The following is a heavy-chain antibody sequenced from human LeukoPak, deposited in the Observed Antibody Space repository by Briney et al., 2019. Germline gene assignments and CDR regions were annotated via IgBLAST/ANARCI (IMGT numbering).Heavy chain of an antibody. D-gene: IGHD2-2*01. CDR1: GFAFDEHG. V-gene: IGHV3-20*04. CDR2: INWSGGST. J-gene: IGHJ4*02. CDR3: ARAPITSPFYFDY. Sequence: PGGSLRLSCSASGFAFDEHGMSWVRQVPGKGLEWVSGINWSGGSTGYADPLRGRFTISRDNAKNSLYLQMDSLRAEDTALYYCARAPITSPFYFDYWGQGTLVTVSS.